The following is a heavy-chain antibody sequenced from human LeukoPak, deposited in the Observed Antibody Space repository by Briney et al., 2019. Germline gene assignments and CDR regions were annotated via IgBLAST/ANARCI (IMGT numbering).Heavy chain of an antibody. J-gene: IGHJ2*01. D-gene: IGHD5-18*01. CDR3: AREVGGYRYGYRPTELSWYFDL. CDR1: GGSISSGSYY. V-gene: IGHV4-61*02. CDR2: IYTSGST. Sequence: SSETLSLTCTVSGGSISSGSYYWSWIRQPAGKGLEWIGRIYTSGSTNYNPSLKSRVTISVDTSKNQFSLKLSSVTAADTAVYYCAREVGGYRYGYRPTELSWYFDLWGRGTLVTVSP.